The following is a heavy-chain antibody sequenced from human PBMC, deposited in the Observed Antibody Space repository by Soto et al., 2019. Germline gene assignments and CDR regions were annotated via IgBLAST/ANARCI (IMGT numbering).Heavy chain of an antibody. V-gene: IGHV5-10-1*01. CDR1: GYSFTTCC. CDR2: LDPAASFT. J-gene: IGHJ3*01. D-gene: IGHD3-22*01. Sequence: PGESLKISGNVSGYSFTTCCISCVRQMREKGRERMGRLDPAASFTTHSPYFQGYVTTSVDKSIITAYLQWSSLKAADNAIYYCARDLYDNCNYRDALDVWGQGTMVTVSS. CDR3: ARDLYDNCNYRDALDV.